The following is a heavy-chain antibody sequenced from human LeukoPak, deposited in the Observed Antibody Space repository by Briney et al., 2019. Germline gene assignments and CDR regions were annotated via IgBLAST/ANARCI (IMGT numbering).Heavy chain of an antibody. CDR2: LYIGGNT. CDR3: MTAAGYNFGQY. D-gene: IGHD5-18*01. Sequence: PGGSLRLSCAASGLTVNSNYMNWVRQAPGKGLEWVSALYIGGNTYYADSVRGRFTISRDNSKNTLYLQMNSLRAEGTAIYYCMTAAGYNFGQYWGQGTLVTVSS. V-gene: IGHV3-53*01. CDR1: GLTVNSNY. J-gene: IGHJ4*02.